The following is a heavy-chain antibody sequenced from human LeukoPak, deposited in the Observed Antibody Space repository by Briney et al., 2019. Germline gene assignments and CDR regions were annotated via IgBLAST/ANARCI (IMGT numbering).Heavy chain of an antibody. V-gene: IGHV4-39*07. CDR3: ARGARYCSGGSCYEY. Sequence: PSETLSLTCTASGGSISSSSYYWGWIRQPPGKGLEWIGSSYYSGSTNYNPSLKSRVTISVDTSKNQFSLKLSSVTAADTAVYYCARGARYCSGGSCYEYWGQGTLVTVSS. J-gene: IGHJ4*02. CDR1: GGSISSSSYY. CDR2: SYYSGST. D-gene: IGHD2-15*01.